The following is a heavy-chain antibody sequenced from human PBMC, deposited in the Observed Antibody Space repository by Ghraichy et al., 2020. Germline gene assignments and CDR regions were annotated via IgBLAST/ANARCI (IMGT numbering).Heavy chain of an antibody. CDR1: GFPFSSYI. D-gene: IGHD3-22*01. Sequence: LSLTCAASGFPFSSYIMNWVRQAPGKGLEWVSSISSSSSYIYYADSVKGRFTNSRDNAKNSLYLQMNSLRAEDTAVYYCAGRYYYDSSGYCAEDYWGQGTLVTVSS. J-gene: IGHJ4*02. CDR3: AGRYYYDSSGYCAEDY. CDR2: ISSSSSYI. V-gene: IGHV3-21*01.